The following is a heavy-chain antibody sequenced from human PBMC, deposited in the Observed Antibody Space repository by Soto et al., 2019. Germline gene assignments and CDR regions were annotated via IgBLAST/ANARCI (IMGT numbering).Heavy chain of an antibody. CDR1: GASMSSYY. Sequence: PSETLSLTCNVSGASMSSYYWSWVRQPPGKGLEWIGYIFHSGSTNYSPSLKGRVTISVDTSKNQFSLKLSSVTAADTAVYYCARGPTTYYYGSGSYYRNYYYYGMDVWGQGTTVTVSS. J-gene: IGHJ6*02. D-gene: IGHD3-10*01. CDR3: ARGPTTYYYGSGSYYRNYYYYGMDV. CDR2: IFHSGST. V-gene: IGHV4-59*12.